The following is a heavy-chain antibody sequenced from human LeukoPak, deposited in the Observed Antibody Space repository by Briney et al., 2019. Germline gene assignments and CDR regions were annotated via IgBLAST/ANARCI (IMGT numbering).Heavy chain of an antibody. CDR1: YW. CDR2: IYPGDSDT. CDR3: ASQSPGAFDI. Sequence: YWSWIRQHPGKGLEWMGIIYPGDSDTRYSPSFQGQVTISADKSISTAYLQWSSLKASDTAMYYCASQSPGAFDIWGQGTMVTVSS. J-gene: IGHJ3*02. V-gene: IGHV5-51*01.